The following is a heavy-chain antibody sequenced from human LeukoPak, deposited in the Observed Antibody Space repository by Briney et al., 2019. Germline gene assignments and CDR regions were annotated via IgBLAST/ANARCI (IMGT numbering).Heavy chain of an antibody. V-gene: IGHV4-38-2*02. CDR1: GYSLSSGYY. J-gene: IGHJ5*02. D-gene: IGHD5-12*01. CDR2: IHSSGNT. Sequence: SETLSLTCTVSGYSLSSGYYWGWIRQPPGKRLEWVGSIHSSGNTYYNPTLKSRVTISVDTSKNQFSLNLTSVTAADAAVYYCARDLGYSGFDWAPWGQGTLVTVSS. CDR3: ARDLGYSGFDWAP.